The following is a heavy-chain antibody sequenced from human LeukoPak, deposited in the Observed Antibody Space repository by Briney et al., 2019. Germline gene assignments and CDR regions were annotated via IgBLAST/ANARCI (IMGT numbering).Heavy chain of an antibody. J-gene: IGHJ4*02. D-gene: IGHD6-19*01. Sequence: PGGSLRLSCAASGFTFSSYSMNWVRQAPGKGLEWVSSISSSSSYIYYADSVKGRFTISRDNSKNTLYLQMNSLRAEDTAVYYCAKAIGVAVAGNNFDYWGQGTLVTVSS. CDR2: ISSSSSYI. V-gene: IGHV3-21*04. CDR1: GFTFSSYS. CDR3: AKAIGVAVAGNNFDY.